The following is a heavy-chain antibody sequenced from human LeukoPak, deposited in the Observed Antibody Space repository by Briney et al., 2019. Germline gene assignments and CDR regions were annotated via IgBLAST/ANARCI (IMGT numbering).Heavy chain of an antibody. CDR3: ARGSSPPYSSSWYAFDY. CDR1: GGSISSGGYY. D-gene: IGHD6-13*01. V-gene: IGHV4-61*08. CDR2: IYYSGST. Sequence: PSETLSPTCTVSGGSISSGGYYWSWIRQPPGKGLEWIGYIYYSGSTNYNPSLKSRVTISVDTSKNQFSLKLSSVTAADTAVYYCARGSSPPYSSSWYAFDYWGQGTLVTVSS. J-gene: IGHJ4*02.